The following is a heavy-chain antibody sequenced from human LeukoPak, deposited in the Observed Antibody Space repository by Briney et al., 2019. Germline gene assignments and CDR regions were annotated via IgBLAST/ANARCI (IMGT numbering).Heavy chain of an antibody. J-gene: IGHJ6*02. Sequence: GESLKISRKGSGYSFTSYWIGWVRQMPGKGLEWMGIIYPGDSDTRYSPSFQGQVTISADKSISTAYLQWSSLKASDTAMYYCATGLRYFAPSRGYYYYGMDVWGQGTTVTVSS. CDR1: GYSFTSYW. V-gene: IGHV5-51*01. D-gene: IGHD3-9*01. CDR3: ATGLRYFAPSRGYYYYGMDV. CDR2: IYPGDSDT.